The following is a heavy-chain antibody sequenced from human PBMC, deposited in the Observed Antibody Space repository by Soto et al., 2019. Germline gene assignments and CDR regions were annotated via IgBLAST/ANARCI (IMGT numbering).Heavy chain of an antibody. V-gene: IGHV1-18*01. Sequence: ASVKVSCKTSGYTLTSYGISWVRQAPGQGLEWMGWISPYNGNTNYAQKLQGRVTMTTDTSTGTAFLEWSSLKASDSAMYYCARLTLAQDSSGYHIFDYWGLGTLVTVSS. J-gene: IGHJ4*02. CDR2: ISPYNGNT. CDR3: ARLTLAQDSSGYHIFDY. CDR1: GYTLTSYG. D-gene: IGHD3-22*01.